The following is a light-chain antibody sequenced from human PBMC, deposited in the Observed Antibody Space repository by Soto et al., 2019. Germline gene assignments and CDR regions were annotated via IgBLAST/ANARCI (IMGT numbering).Light chain of an antibody. CDR1: QSVSNNY. CDR3: QKYGSFWT. Sequence: VMTQSPATLSQSPGERATLSCRASQSVSNNYLAWYQQKPGQAPRLLIYAASSRATGIPDRFSGSGSGTDFTLTIRGLEPDDFAVYYCQKYGSFWTFGQGTKVDIK. J-gene: IGKJ1*01. V-gene: IGKV3-20*01. CDR2: AAS.